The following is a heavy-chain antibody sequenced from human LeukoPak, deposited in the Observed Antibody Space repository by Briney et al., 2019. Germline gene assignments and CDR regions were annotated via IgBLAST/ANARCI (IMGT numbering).Heavy chain of an antibody. CDR3: ARQPNGDSGGYFDY. CDR2: KSNSGSS. V-gene: IGHV4-39*01. J-gene: IGHJ4*02. Sequence: SETLSLTCTVSGGSISSKSYYWGWIRQPPGKGLESIGSKSNSGSSYYNPSLKSRVTMSIDTPNNQFSLKLDSVTAADTAVYFCARQPNGDSGGYFDYWGQGALVTVSS. CDR1: GGSISSKSYY. D-gene: IGHD4-17*01.